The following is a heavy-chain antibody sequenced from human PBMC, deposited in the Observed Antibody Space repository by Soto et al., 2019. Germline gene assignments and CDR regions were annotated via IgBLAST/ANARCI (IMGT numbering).Heavy chain of an antibody. Sequence: PGGSLRLSCAASGFTFSSYAMSWVRQAPGKGLEWVSAISGSGGSTYYADSVKGRFTISRDNSKNTLYLQMNSLRAGDTAVYYCAKSPTGGYDVNWFDPWGQGTLVTVSS. CDR3: AKSPTGGYDVNWFDP. V-gene: IGHV3-23*01. CDR1: GFTFSSYA. D-gene: IGHD5-12*01. J-gene: IGHJ5*02. CDR2: ISGSGGST.